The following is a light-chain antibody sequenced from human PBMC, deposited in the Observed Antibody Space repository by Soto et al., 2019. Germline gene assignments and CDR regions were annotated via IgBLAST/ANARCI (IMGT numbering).Light chain of an antibody. CDR1: SSNIGSNT. CDR2: NND. Sequence: QSVLAQPPSASGTPGQSVTISCSGSSSNIGSNTVNWYQQLSGAAPKLLIHNNDQRHSGVPDRFSGSKSDTSASLAISGLQSADEADYYCAAWDDSLTAVLFGGGTKVTVL. J-gene: IGLJ3*02. CDR3: AAWDDSLTAVL. V-gene: IGLV1-44*01.